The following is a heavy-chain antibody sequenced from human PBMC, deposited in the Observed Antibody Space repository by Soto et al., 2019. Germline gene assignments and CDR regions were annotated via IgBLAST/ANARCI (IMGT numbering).Heavy chain of an antibody. CDR3: ASYHYYDNSGYSPKFVY. D-gene: IGHD3-22*01. V-gene: IGHV3-33*01. J-gene: IGHJ4*01. Sequence: GGSLRLSCAASGFTFSSYGMHWVRQAPGKGLEWVAVIWYDGSNKYYADSVKGRFTISRDNSKNTLYLQMNSLRAEDTAVYYCASYHYYDNSGYSPKFVYWGHGTLVNVPS. CDR2: IWYDGSNK. CDR1: GFTFSSYG.